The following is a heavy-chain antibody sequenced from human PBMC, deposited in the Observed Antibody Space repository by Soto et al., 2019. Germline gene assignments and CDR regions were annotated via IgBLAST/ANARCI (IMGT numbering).Heavy chain of an antibody. CDR2: ISSVGSTI. V-gene: IGHV3-48*03. Sequence: EVQLVESGGGLVQPGGSLRLSCAASGFTFDNYEMNWVRQAPGKGLEWVSYISSVGSTIYYADSVKGRVTISRANAKSTLFLQMNSLRAEDTAVYYCAKEATNNNNCHSWGQGTLVTVSS. CDR3: AKEATNNNNCHS. CDR1: GFTFDNYE. D-gene: IGHD5-12*01. J-gene: IGHJ4*02.